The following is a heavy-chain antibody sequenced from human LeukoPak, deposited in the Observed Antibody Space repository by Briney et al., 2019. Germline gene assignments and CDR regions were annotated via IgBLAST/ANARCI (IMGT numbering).Heavy chain of an antibody. D-gene: IGHD5-12*01. CDR3: AREADSGYVFDY. J-gene: IGHJ4*02. V-gene: IGHV3-69-1*01. Sequence: PGGSLRLSCAASGFTVSSSYMNWVRQAPGKGLEWVSFISSTSTIYYADSVKGRFTISRDNAKNSLYLQMNSLRDEDTAVYYCAREADSGYVFDYWGQGTLVTVSS. CDR2: ISSTSTI. CDR1: GFTVSSSY.